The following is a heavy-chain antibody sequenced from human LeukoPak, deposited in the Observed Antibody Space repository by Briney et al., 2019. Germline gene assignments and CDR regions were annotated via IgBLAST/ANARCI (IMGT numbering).Heavy chain of an antibody. Sequence: SETLSLTCTVSGGSISSYYWSWIRQPPGKGLEWIGYIYYSGSTNYNPSLKSRVTISVDTSKNQFSLKLSSVTAADTAVYYCVATACSGGSCYPNWFDPWGQGTLVTVSS. V-gene: IGHV4-59*08. CDR1: GGSISSYY. CDR2: IYYSGST. CDR3: VATACSGGSCYPNWFDP. D-gene: IGHD2-15*01. J-gene: IGHJ5*02.